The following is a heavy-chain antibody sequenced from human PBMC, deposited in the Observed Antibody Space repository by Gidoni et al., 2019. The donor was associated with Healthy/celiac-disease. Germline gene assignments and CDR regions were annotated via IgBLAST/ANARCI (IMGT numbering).Heavy chain of an antibody. V-gene: IGHV4-38-2*01. D-gene: IGHD2-2*02. J-gene: IGHJ6*02. Sequence: QVQLQESGPGLVKPSETLSLTCSVSGYSISRGYYCGCIRQRPGKGLGWSGSIYHRGSTYYNPSLKSQVTISVDTSKDQFSLKLSSVTATDTAVDDWVRQGSTSCYRGCYYYGMDVWGQGTTVTVSS. CDR3: VRQGSTSCYRGCYYYGMDV. CDR2: IYHRGST. CDR1: GYSISRGYY.